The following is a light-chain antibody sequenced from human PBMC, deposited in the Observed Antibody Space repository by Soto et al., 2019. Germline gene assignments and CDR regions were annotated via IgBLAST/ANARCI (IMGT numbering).Light chain of an antibody. CDR2: GES. V-gene: IGKV3-20*01. J-gene: IGKJ4*01. CDR1: QSVSSSY. CDR3: QQYGSSHALT. Sequence: EIVLTQSPGTLSLSPGERATLSCRASQSVSSSYLAWYQQKPGQAPRLLIYGESSRATGIPDRFSGSGSGTDFTLTISRLEPEDFAVYYCQQYGSSHALTFGGGTKVDIK.